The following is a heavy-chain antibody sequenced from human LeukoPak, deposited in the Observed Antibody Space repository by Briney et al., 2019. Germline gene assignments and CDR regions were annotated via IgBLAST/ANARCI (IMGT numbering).Heavy chain of an antibody. Sequence: PSETLSLTCTVSGGSISGSSYYWAWIRQPPGKGLEWIESGFYSGSAYYNPSLKSRVTISVDTSKNQFPLNLSSVTAADTAVYYCARLRGAMTPVTSDFDYWGQGTLVTVSS. D-gene: IGHD4-17*01. J-gene: IGHJ4*02. CDR1: GGSISGSSYY. V-gene: IGHV4-39*01. CDR3: ARLRGAMTPVTSDFDY. CDR2: GFYSGSA.